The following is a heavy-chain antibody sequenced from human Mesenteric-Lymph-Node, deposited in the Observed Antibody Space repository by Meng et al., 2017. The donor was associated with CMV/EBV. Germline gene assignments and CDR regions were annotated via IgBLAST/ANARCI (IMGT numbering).Heavy chain of an antibody. CDR3: ASSKGNWYFDL. V-gene: IGHV3-33*01. Sequence: SCAASEFRFSAYDMHWVRQAPGKGLEWVALIWYDGSSKSYADSVKGRFTISRDNSNNTLFLLMDSLRADDTAVYYCASSKGNWYFDLWGRGTLVTVSS. J-gene: IGHJ2*01. CDR2: IWYDGSSK. CDR1: EFRFSAYD.